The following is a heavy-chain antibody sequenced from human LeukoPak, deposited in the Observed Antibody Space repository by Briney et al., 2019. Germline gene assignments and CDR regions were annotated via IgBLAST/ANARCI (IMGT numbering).Heavy chain of an antibody. V-gene: IGHV4-59*01. J-gene: IGHJ4*02. Sequence: SETLSLTCTVSGGSISSYYWSWIRQPPGKGLEWIGYIYYSGSTNHNPSLKSRVTISVDTSKNQFSLKLSSVTAADTAVYYCARDAIYCSGGSCYDYWGQGTLVTVSS. D-gene: IGHD2-15*01. CDR1: GGSISSYY. CDR2: IYYSGST. CDR3: ARDAIYCSGGSCYDY.